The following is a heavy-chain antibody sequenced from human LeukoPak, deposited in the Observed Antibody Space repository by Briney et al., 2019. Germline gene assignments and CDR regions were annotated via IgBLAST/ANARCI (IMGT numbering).Heavy chain of an antibody. D-gene: IGHD1-26*01. V-gene: IGHV3-23*01. J-gene: IGHJ4*02. CDR2: ISGSGGST. CDR3: AKLIVGATTHFDY. CDR1: GFTFSSYA. Sequence: GGSLRLSCAASGFTFSSYAMSWVRQAPGKGLEWVSGISGSGGSTYYADSVKGRFTISRDNSKNTLYLQMNSLRAEDTAVYYCAKLIVGATTHFDYWGQGTLVTVSS.